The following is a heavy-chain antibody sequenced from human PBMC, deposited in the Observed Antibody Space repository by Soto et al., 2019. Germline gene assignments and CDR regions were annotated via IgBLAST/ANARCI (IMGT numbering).Heavy chain of an antibody. CDR3: ARGEWGRIFGVVSYDS. CDR2: ISHRGST. V-gene: IGHV4-34*01. CDR1: GGSFSNYY. J-gene: IGHJ4*02. D-gene: IGHD3-3*01. Sequence: LSLTCAVYGGSFSNYYWTWIRQPPGKGLEWIGEISHRGSTNYNPSLKSRVTLSVDTSKNQFSLKLSSVTAADTAVYYCARGEWGRIFGVVSYDSWGLGTLVTVSS.